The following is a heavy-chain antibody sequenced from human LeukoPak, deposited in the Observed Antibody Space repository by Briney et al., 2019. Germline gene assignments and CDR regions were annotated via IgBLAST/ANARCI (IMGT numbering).Heavy chain of an antibody. CDR3: ARGVWDGLRVGWYFDL. CDR1: GGSISSGGYY. D-gene: IGHD3-16*01. J-gene: IGHJ2*01. CDR2: IYYSGST. Sequence: SQTLSLTCTVSGGSISSGGYYCSWIRQHPGKGLEWIGYIYYSGSTYYNPSLKSRVTISVDTSKNQFSLKLSSVTAADTAVYYCARGVWDGLRVGWYFDLWGRGTLVTVSS. V-gene: IGHV4-31*03.